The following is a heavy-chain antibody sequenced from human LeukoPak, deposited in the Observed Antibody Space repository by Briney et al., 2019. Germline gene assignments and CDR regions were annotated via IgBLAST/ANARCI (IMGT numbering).Heavy chain of an antibody. Sequence: GGSLRLSCAASGFTFSSYSMHWVRQAPGKGLEWVANIKEDGSEKYYVDSVKGRFTISRDNAKNSLYLQMNSLRAEDTAVYYCASRGGWGQGTLVTVSS. V-gene: IGHV3-7*01. J-gene: IGHJ4*02. D-gene: IGHD3-16*01. CDR2: IKEDGSEK. CDR1: GFTFSSYS. CDR3: ASRGG.